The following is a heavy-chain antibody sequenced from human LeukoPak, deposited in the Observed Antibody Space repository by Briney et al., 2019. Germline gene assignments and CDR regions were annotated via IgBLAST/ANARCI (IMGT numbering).Heavy chain of an antibody. Sequence: AKSLTLSCAASGFTFDDYDMHWIRQAPGKGLEWVSGISWNSSSIGYADSVKGRFTISSAYANHFLYLQMNSLGVDDTALYSCAKDIWSGCAHGMDVWGQGTTVTVS. D-gene: IGHD2-8*02. CDR2: ISWNSSSI. V-gene: IGHV3-9*01. CDR3: AKDIWSGCAHGMDV. J-gene: IGHJ6*02. CDR1: GFTFDDYD.